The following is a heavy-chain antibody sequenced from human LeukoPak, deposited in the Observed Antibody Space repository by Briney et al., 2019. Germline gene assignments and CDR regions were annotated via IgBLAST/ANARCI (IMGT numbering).Heavy chain of an antibody. CDR2: IYPGDSDT. CDR3: ARHFEAAGNSYGDFFYYHLDV. V-gene: IGHV5-51*01. Sequence: GESLKISCKSSGYNFNNYWIGWVRQVPGKGLDWMGIIYPGDSDTRYNPSFHGQVTISVDQSINTAYLQWNRLKASDTAIYYCARHFEAAGNSYGDFFYYHLDVWGKGTPVTVSS. D-gene: IGHD4-17*01. CDR1: GYNFNNYW. J-gene: IGHJ6*03.